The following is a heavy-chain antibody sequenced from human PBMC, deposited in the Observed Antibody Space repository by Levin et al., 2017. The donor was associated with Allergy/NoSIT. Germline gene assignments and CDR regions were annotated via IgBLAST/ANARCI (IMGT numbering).Heavy chain of an antibody. CDR2: ISAYNGNT. CDR1: GYTFTSYG. CDR3: ARDPPDFWSGYYTFDY. D-gene: IGHD3-3*01. V-gene: IGHV1-18*01. Sequence: ASVKVSCKASGYTFTSYGISWVRQAPGQGLEWMGWISAYNGNTNYAQKLQGRVTMTTDTSTSTAYMELRSLRSDDTAVYYCARDPPDFWSGYYTFDYWGQGTLVTVSS. J-gene: IGHJ4*02.